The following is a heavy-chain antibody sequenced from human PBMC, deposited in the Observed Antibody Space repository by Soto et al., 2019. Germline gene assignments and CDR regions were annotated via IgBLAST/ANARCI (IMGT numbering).Heavy chain of an antibody. V-gene: IGHV1-3*01. Sequence: GASVKVSCKASGYTFTSYAMHWVRQAPGQRLEWMGWINAGNGNTKYSQKFQGRVTITRDTSASTAYMELSSLRSEDTAAYYCAKEKDAGPKMTFDYGGQGTLVTVSS. CDR2: INAGNGNT. J-gene: IGHJ4*02. CDR1: GYTFTSYA. D-gene: IGHD2-8*01. CDR3: AKEKDAGPKMTFDY.